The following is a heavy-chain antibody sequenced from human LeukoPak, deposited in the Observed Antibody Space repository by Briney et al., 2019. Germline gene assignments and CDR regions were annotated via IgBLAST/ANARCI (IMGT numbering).Heavy chain of an antibody. Sequence: PGGSLRLSCAASGFTFSSYSMNWVRQAPGEGLEWVSSISTSSSYIHYADSVKGRFTISRDNAKNSLYLQMNSLRAEDTAVYYCARGTLNIPGEHGAFDYGGQGTLVTVSS. CDR3: ARGTLNIPGEHGAFDY. CDR1: GFTFSSYS. CDR2: ISTSSSYI. V-gene: IGHV3-21*01. J-gene: IGHJ4*02. D-gene: IGHD1-14*01.